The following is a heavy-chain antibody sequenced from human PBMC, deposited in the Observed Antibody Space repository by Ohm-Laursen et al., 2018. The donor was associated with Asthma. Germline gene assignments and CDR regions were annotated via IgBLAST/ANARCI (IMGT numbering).Heavy chain of an antibody. D-gene: IGHD2-2*01. J-gene: IGHJ4*02. V-gene: IGHV1-46*01. CDR1: GYTFTGYY. CDR2: INPSGGST. Sequence: ASVKVSCNASGYTFTGYYMHWVRQAPGQGLEWMGIINPSGGSTSYAQKFQGRVTMTRDTSTSTVYMELSRLRSEDTAVYYCARDPSEDIVVVPAATPFDYWGQGTLVTVSS. CDR3: ARDPSEDIVVVPAATPFDY.